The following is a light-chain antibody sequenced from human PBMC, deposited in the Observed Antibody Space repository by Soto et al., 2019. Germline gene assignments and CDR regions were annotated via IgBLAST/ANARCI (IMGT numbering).Light chain of an antibody. J-gene: IGLJ1*01. Sequence: QSVLTQPASVSGSPGQSITISCTGTSSDVGGYNYVSWYQQNPGKAPKLMIYEVSNRPSGVSNRFSGSKSGNTASLTISGLQAEDEADYYCSSYTSSSTLGVFGSGTKVTVL. CDR2: EVS. CDR1: SSDVGGYNY. V-gene: IGLV2-14*01. CDR3: SSYTSSSTLGV.